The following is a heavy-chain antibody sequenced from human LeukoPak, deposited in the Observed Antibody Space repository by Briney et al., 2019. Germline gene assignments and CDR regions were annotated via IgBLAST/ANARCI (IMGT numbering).Heavy chain of an antibody. CDR2: IYYDGNSK. D-gene: IGHD3-22*01. CDR3: ARDPVYDSSEYLYYYYGMDV. J-gene: IGHJ6*02. V-gene: IGHV3-30*03. CDR1: GFTFSIYG. Sequence: GRSLRLSCAASGFTFSIYGMHWVRQAPGKGLEWVAVIYYDGNSKYYADSAKRRFTISRDNSKNSLHVQVNTLIAEHPAGYHCARDPVYDSSEYLYYYYGMDVWGQGTTVTVSS.